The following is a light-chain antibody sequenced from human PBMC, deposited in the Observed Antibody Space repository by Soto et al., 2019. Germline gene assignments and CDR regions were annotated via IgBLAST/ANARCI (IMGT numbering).Light chain of an antibody. J-gene: IGKJ1*01. CDR3: QQYGSSGT. Sequence: EIVLTQSPGTLSLSPGERATLSYWASQSVSNNYLAWYQQKPGQAPRLLIYGASSRATGIPDRFSGSGSGTDFTLTISRLEPEDFAVYYCQQYGSSGTFGQGTKVDI. CDR2: GAS. V-gene: IGKV3-20*01. CDR1: QSVSNNY.